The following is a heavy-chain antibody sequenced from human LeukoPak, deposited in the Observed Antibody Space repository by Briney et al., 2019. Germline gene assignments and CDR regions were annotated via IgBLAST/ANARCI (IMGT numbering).Heavy chain of an antibody. D-gene: IGHD2-2*01. CDR2: LNPNGGSS. J-gene: IGHJ6*02. V-gene: IGHV1-46*01. CDR3: ARVTQLRSYYYYGMDV. CDR1: GYTVTSYY. Sequence: ASVKVSCKASGYTVTSYYMHWVRQAPGQGLEWMGILNPNGGSSSYAQKFQGRATLTRATSTGTVYMELSSLRSEDTAVYYCARVTQLRSYYYYGMDVWGQGTTVTVSS.